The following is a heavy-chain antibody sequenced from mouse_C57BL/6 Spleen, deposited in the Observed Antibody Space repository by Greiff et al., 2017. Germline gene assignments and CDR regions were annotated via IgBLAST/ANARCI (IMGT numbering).Heavy chain of an antibody. Sequence: DVKLVESEGGLVQPGSSMKLSCTASGFTFSDYYMAWVRQVPEKGLEWVANINYDGSSTYYLDSLKSRFIISRDNAKNILYLQMSSLKSEDTATYYCAREGGGQKSPLPYAMDYWGQGTSVTVSS. D-gene: IGHD6-1*01. CDR2: INYDGSST. J-gene: IGHJ4*01. V-gene: IGHV5-16*01. CDR3: AREGGGQKSPLPYAMDY. CDR1: GFTFSDYY.